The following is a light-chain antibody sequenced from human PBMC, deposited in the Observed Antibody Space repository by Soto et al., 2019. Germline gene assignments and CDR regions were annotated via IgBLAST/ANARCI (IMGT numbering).Light chain of an antibody. Sequence: QSVLTQAPSASGTPGQRVTISCSGSSSNIGKNAVNWYQQVSGTAPKLLIYSNNQRPSGVPDRFSGSKSGTSASLAISGLQSEDEADYYCAPWDDSLNGVVFGGGTKLTVL. CDR2: SNN. J-gene: IGLJ2*01. V-gene: IGLV1-44*01. CDR3: APWDDSLNGVV. CDR1: SSNIGKNA.